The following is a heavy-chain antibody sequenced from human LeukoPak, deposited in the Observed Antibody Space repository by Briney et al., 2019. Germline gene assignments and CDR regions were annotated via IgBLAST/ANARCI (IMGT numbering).Heavy chain of an antibody. J-gene: IGHJ6*03. V-gene: IGHV4-31*03. CDR3: ARAIAAAGTRFIHYYYYYYMDV. D-gene: IGHD6-13*01. CDR2: IYYSGST. Sequence: SQTLSLTCTVSGGSISSGGYYWSWIRQHPGKGLEWIGYIYYSGSTYYNPSLKSRVTISVDTSKNQFSLKLSSVTAADTAVYYCARAIAAAGTRFIHYYYYYYMDVWGKGTTVTVSS. CDR1: GGSISSGGYY.